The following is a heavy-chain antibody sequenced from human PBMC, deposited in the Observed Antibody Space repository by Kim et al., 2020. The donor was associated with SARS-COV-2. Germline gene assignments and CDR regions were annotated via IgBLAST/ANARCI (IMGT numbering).Heavy chain of an antibody. Sequence: GGSLRLSCAASGFTFSDYYMSWIRQAPGKGLEWVSYISSSSSYTNYADSVKGRFTISRDNAKNSLYLQMTSLRAEDTAGYYCARVGYDYVWGSYRDYYYYLGMDVGGQGTTVTVSS. J-gene: IGHJ6*02. V-gene: IGHV3-11*03. CDR1: GFTFSDYY. D-gene: IGHD3-16*02. CDR3: ARVGYDYVWGSYRDYYYYLGMDV. CDR2: ISSSSSYT.